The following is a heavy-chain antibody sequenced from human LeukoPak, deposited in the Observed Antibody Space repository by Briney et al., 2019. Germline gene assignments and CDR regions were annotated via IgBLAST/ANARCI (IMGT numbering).Heavy chain of an antibody. V-gene: IGHV1-8*03. D-gene: IGHD6-13*01. Sequence: GASVKVSCKASGYTFTSYDINWVRQATGQGLEWMGWMNPNSGNTGYAQKFQGRVTITRNTSISTAYMELSSLRSEDTAVYYCARDSRQAAAGTVYYWGQGTLVTVSS. J-gene: IGHJ4*02. CDR1: GYTFTSYD. CDR2: MNPNSGNT. CDR3: ARDSRQAAAGTVYY.